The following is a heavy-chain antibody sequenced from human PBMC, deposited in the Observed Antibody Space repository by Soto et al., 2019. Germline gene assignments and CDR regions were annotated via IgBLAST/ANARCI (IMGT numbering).Heavy chain of an antibody. V-gene: IGHV4-59*01. Sequence: QVQLQESGPGLVKPSETLSLTCTVSGGSISSFYCSWIRQPPGKGLEWIGYIHYSGSANYNPSLKSRVTISVDTSNNQFSLKLSSVTAADTAVYYCARAGAATLSDYWGQGTLVTVSS. CDR3: ARAGAATLSDY. D-gene: IGHD2-15*01. CDR2: IHYSGSA. CDR1: GGSISSFY. J-gene: IGHJ4*02.